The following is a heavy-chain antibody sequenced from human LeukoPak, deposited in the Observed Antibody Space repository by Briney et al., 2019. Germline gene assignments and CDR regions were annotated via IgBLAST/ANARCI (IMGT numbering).Heavy chain of an antibody. CDR1: GFTFSSYA. CDR2: ISYDGSNK. V-gene: IGHV3-30*01. Sequence: AGRSLRLSCAASGFTFSSYAMHWVRQAPGKGLEWVAVISYDGSNKYYADSVKGRFTISRDNSKNMLYLQMNSLRAEDTAVYYCARPVRIVGATSAFDIWGQGTMVTVSS. D-gene: IGHD1-26*01. J-gene: IGHJ3*02. CDR3: ARPVRIVGATSAFDI.